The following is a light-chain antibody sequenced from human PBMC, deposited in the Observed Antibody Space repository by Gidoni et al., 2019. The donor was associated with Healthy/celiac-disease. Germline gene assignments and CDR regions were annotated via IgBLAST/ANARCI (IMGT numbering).Light chain of an antibody. CDR3: QQYDNLLALT. Sequence: DIQMTQSPSSLSASVGDRVTITCQASQDISNYLNWYQQKLGKAPKLLIYAASNLETGVPSRFSGSGSGTDFTLTISSLQPEDIATYYCQQYDNLLALTFGGGTKVEIK. CDR2: AAS. J-gene: IGKJ4*01. V-gene: IGKV1-33*01. CDR1: QDISNY.